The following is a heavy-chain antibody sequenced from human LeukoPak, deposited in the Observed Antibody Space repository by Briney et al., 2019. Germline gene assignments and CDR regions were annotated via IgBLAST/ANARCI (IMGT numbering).Heavy chain of an antibody. CDR2: IYSGGST. D-gene: IGHD3-16*01. Sequence: GGSLRLSCVASGFTVSSYYVSWVRQAPGKGLEWVSVIYSGGSTYYADSVEGRFTVSRDNSKKTLYLEMRSLRAEDTAVYHCARDLHPRLTGYFDYWGQGTLVTVSS. V-gene: IGHV3-53*01. CDR3: ARDLHPRLTGYFDY. CDR1: GFTVSSYY. J-gene: IGHJ4*02.